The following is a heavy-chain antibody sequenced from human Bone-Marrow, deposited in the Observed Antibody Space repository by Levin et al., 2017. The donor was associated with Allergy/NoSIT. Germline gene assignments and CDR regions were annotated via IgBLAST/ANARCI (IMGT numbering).Heavy chain of an antibody. CDR3: ARDIPPFYGSGSIGWIDP. CDR1: GGSISTYY. J-gene: IGHJ5*02. V-gene: IGHV4-59*01. CDR2: IYYSGST. D-gene: IGHD3-10*01. Sequence: PSETLSLTCTVSGGSISTYYWSWIRQAPGKGLEWIGNIYYSGSTNYNPSLKSRVTISVDTSKNQFSLKLSSVTAADTAVYYCARDIPPFYGSGSIGWIDPWGQGTLVTVSS.